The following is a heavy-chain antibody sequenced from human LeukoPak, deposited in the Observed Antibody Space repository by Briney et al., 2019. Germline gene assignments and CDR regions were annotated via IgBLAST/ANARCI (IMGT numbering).Heavy chain of an antibody. CDR1: GGSISSYY. CDR2: IYYSGST. V-gene: IGHV4-59*01. J-gene: IGHJ4*02. Sequence: SETLSLTCTVSGGSISSYYWSWIRQPPGKGLEWVGYIYYSGSTNYNPSLKSRVTISVDTSKNQFSLKLSSVTAADTAVYYCAREGGYYDSRGYSSGYCDYWGQGTLVTVSS. D-gene: IGHD3-22*01. CDR3: AREGGYYDSRGYSSGYCDY.